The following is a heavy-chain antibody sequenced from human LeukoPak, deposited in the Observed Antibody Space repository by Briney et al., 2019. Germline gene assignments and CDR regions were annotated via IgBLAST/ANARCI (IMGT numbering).Heavy chain of an antibody. D-gene: IGHD3-3*01. CDR3: ARVDHYDFWVFP. CDR1: GGSISSSGNS. V-gene: IGHV4-30-4*07. Sequence: PSETLSLTCAVSGGSISSSGNSWSWIRQPPGKGLEWIGYISYSGNTYYNSSLKSRVTISVDTSKNQFSLKLSSVTAADTAVYYCARVDHYDFWVFPWGQGTLVTVSS. CDR2: ISYSGNT. J-gene: IGHJ5*02.